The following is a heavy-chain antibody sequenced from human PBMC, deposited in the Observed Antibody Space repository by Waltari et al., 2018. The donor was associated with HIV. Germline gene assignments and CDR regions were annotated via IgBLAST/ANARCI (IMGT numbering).Heavy chain of an antibody. Sequence: VQLVQSGTEVTKPGDSVQVSCRAYGYTFTSNALHSVGTGQWQGREWMGWINPNSGNKGYSQKFQGRVTMTRNTSINTAYMELSSLRSEDTAVYFCARKGGIGSGWYAFDYWGQGTLVTVSS. V-gene: IGHV1-8*01. D-gene: IGHD6-19*01. J-gene: IGHJ4*02. CDR2: INPNSGNK. CDR1: GYTFTSNA. CDR3: ARKGGIGSGWYAFDY.